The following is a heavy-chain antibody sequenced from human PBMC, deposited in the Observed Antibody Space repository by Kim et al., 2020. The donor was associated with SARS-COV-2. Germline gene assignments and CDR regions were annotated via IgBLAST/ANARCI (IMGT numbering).Heavy chain of an antibody. V-gene: IGHV1-69*13. CDR2: IIPIFGTA. CDR3: ARAGVAAAGIWFDP. J-gene: IGHJ5*02. Sequence: SVKVSCKASVGTFSSYAISWVRQAPGQGLEWMGGIIPIFGTANYAQKFQGRVTITADESTSTAYMELSSLRSEDTAVYYCARAGVAAAGIWFDPWGQGTLVTVSS. CDR1: VGTFSSYA. D-gene: IGHD6-13*01.